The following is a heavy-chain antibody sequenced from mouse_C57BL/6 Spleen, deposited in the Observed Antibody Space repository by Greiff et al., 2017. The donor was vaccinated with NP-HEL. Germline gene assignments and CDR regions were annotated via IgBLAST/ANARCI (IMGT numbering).Heavy chain of an antibody. CDR2: IDPSASYT. CDR3: ARAGSCDSYYLDY. Sequence: QVQLQQPGAELVMPGASVKLSCKASGYTFTSYWMHWVKQRPGQGLEWIGEIDPSASYTNSNQKFKGKSTLTVDKSSSTAYMQLSSPTSEDSAVYYCARAGSCDSYYLDYWGQGTTLTVSS. D-gene: IGHD2-13*01. CDR1: GYTFTSYW. V-gene: IGHV1-69*01. J-gene: IGHJ2*01.